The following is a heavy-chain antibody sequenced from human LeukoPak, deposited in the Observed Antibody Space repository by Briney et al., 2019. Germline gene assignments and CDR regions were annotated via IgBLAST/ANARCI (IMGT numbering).Heavy chain of an antibody. D-gene: IGHD6-19*01. J-gene: IGHJ4*02. CDR2: ISGSGGST. V-gene: IGHV3-23*01. CDR1: GFTFSSYG. Sequence: PGGSLRLSCAASGFTFSSYGMSWVRQAPGKGVEWVSAISGSGGSTYYADSVKGRFPISRDNSKNTLYLQMDSLRADDTGVYYCARDGIGWSIDSWGLGTLVTVSS. CDR3: ARDGIGWSIDS.